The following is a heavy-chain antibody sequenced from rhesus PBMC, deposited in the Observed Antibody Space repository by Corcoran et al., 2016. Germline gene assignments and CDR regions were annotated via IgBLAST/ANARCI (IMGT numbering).Heavy chain of an antibody. Sequence: EVQLVESGGGLAKPGGSLRLSCAASGFTFSNDAMHWVRQAPGKGLEWVSVISPTMGTYYADSVKGRFTISRDNSKNTLSLQMSSLRAEDTAVYYCGKEPYCTGSGCYGSFDYWGQVVLVTVSS. D-gene: IGHD2-21*01. J-gene: IGHJ4*01. CDR2: ISPTMGT. CDR1: GFTFSNDA. V-gene: IGHV3-103*01. CDR3: GKEPYCTGSGCYGSFDY.